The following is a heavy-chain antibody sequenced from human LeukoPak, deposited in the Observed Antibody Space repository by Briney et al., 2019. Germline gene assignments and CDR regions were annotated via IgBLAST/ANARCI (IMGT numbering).Heavy chain of an antibody. Sequence: GGSLRLSCLASGFTFISYAMTWVRQAPGKGLEWVSAISGSGVSTYYADSVKGRFTISRDNSRNTLYMQMKNLRAEDTATYFCARETGGNWGLGHEGLYYFDFWGQGTLVTVSS. V-gene: IGHV3-23*01. D-gene: IGHD7-27*01. CDR3: ARETGGNWGLGHEGLYYFDF. CDR2: ISGSGVST. J-gene: IGHJ4*02. CDR1: GFTFISYA.